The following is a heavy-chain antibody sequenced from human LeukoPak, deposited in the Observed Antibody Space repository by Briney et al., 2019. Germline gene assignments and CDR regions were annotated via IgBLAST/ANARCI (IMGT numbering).Heavy chain of an antibody. J-gene: IGHJ2*01. V-gene: IGHV4-39*01. Sequence: SETLSLTCTVSGGSISSSSYYWGWIRQPPGKGLEWIGSIYYSGSTYCNPSLKSRVTISLDMSKNQFSLKLSSVTAADTAVYYCARHSSIAARPPYWYFDLWGRGTLVTVSS. CDR2: IYYSGST. CDR3: ARHSSIAARPPYWYFDL. CDR1: GGSISSSSYY. D-gene: IGHD6-6*01.